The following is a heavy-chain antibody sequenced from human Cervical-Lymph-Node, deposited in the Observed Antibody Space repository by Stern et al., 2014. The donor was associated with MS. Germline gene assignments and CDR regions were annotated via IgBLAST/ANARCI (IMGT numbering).Heavy chain of an antibody. CDR3: ARVGYLDGSGSDALDI. Sequence: QMHLVQSGAEVKRPGASLKISCKASGYTFTDYYMQWVRQAPGQGLQLMGWINPNSGGTKSAQKFQGRVTMTGDTSIDTAYLDLTSLTYDDTAIYFCARVGYLDGSGSDALDIWGRGTLVTVSS. D-gene: IGHD3-10*01. CDR1: GYTFTDYY. CDR2: INPNSGGT. V-gene: IGHV1-2*02. J-gene: IGHJ3*02.